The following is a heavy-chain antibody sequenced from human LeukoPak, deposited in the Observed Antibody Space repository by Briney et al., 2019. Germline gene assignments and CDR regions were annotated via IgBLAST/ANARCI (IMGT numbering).Heavy chain of an antibody. Sequence: NPSETLSLTCTVSGDSINNYYWSWIRQPPGKGLEWIGYIHYSGSTNYNPSLKSRVTMSVDTSKNQFSLKLSSVTAADTAVYYCARAVAGTYTRWDYWGQGTLVTVSS. D-gene: IGHD6-19*01. CDR2: IHYSGST. V-gene: IGHV4-59*08. CDR3: ARAVAGTYTRWDY. CDR1: GDSINNYY. J-gene: IGHJ4*02.